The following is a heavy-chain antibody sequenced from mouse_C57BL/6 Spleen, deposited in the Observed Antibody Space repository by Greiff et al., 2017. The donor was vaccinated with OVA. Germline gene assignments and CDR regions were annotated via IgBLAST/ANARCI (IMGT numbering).Heavy chain of an antibody. CDR3: ARDSIYYGGAMGY. V-gene: IGHV7-1*01. J-gene: IGHJ4*01. Sequence: EVKLVESGGGLVQSGRSLRLSCATSGFTFSDFYMEWVRQAPGQGLEWIGASRNKANDYTTEYSASVKGRFIVSRDTSQSILYLLMNALRAEDTAIYYCARDSIYYGGAMGYWGQGTSVTVSS. D-gene: IGHD2-13*01. CDR1: GFTFSDFY. CDR2: SRNKANDYTT.